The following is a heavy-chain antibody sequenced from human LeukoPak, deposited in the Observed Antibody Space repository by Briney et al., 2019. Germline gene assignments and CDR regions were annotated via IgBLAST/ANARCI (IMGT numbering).Heavy chain of an antibody. V-gene: IGHV4-59*08. CDR3: ARLKEMGAFDI. J-gene: IGHJ3*02. Sequence: SETLSLTCTVSADSSGTYDWSWIRQPPGKGLEWIGYIYYSGSTNYNPSLKSRVTISVDTSKNQFSLKLSSVTAADTAVYYCARLKEMGAFDIWGQGTMVTVSS. D-gene: IGHD5-24*01. CDR2: IYYSGST. CDR1: ADSSGTYD.